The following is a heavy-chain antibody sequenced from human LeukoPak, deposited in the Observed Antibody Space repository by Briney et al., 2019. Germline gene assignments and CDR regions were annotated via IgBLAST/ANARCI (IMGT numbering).Heavy chain of an antibody. CDR2: MNPNSGNT. D-gene: IGHD4-17*01. J-gene: IGHJ6*02. CDR1: GYTFTSYD. Sequence: ASVKVSRKASGYTFTSYDINWVRQATGQGLEWMGWMNPNSGNTGYAQKFQGRVTMTRNTSISTAYMELSSLRSEDTAVYYCARGLRNYGDPWSYYYYGMDVWGQGTTVTVSS. CDR3: ARGLRNYGDPWSYYYYGMDV. V-gene: IGHV1-8*01.